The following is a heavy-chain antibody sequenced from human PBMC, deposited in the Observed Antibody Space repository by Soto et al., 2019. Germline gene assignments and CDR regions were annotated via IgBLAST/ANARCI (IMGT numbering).Heavy chain of an antibody. CDR1: GFTFSSYG. D-gene: IGHD3-3*01. V-gene: IGHV3-30*18. J-gene: IGHJ6*02. Sequence: QPGWSLRLSCAASGFTFSSYGMHWVRQAPGKGLEWVAVISYDGSNKYYADSVKGRFTISRDNSKNTLYLQMNSLRAEDTAVYYCGKVHQDFWSGYLSYYYHGMDVWGQGTTVTVSS. CDR2: ISYDGSNK. CDR3: GKVHQDFWSGYLSYYYHGMDV.